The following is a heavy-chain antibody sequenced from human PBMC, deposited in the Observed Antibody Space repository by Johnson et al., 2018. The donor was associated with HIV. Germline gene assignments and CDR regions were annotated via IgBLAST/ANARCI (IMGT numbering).Heavy chain of an antibody. CDR3: AREWLYGFDI. CDR1: DFTFSNNA. V-gene: IGHV3-30*14. Sequence: QVQLVESGGGVVQPGRSLILSCAASDFTFSNNAIHWVRQAPGKGLEWVAVISYDGTNTYYADSVKGRLTISRDNSKNTLYLQMNRLRAEDTAVYYCAREWLYGFDIWGQGTMVTVSS. D-gene: IGHD5-24*01. CDR2: ISYDGTNT. J-gene: IGHJ3*02.